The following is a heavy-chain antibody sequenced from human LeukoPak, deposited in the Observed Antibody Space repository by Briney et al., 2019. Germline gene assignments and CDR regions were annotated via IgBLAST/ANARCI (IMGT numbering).Heavy chain of an antibody. CDR2: ISSSSSYI. CDR1: GFTFSSYS. J-gene: IGHJ4*02. CDR3: ARGPEYDYVWGSYRYLDDCGFDY. V-gene: IGHV3-21*01. Sequence: GGSLRLSCAASGFTFSSYSMNWVRQAPGKGLEWVSSISSSSSYIYYADSVKGRFTISRDNAKNSLYLQMNSLRAEDTAVYYCARGPEYDYVWGSYRYLDDCGFDYWGQGTLVTVSS. D-gene: IGHD3-16*02.